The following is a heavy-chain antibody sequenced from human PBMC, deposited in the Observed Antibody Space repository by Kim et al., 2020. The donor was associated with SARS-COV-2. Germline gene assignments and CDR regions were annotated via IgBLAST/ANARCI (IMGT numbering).Heavy chain of an antibody. CDR2: IKSDGSST. CDR1: GFTFSTYW. D-gene: IGHD1-26*01. Sequence: GGSLRLSCAASGFTFSTYWMHWVRQAPGKGLVWVSRIKSDGSSTSYADSVRGRFTISRDNAKNTLYLQMNSLRAEDTAVYYCARDSQLQGNWFGPWGQGT. V-gene: IGHV3-74*01. CDR3: ARDSQLQGNWFGP. J-gene: IGHJ5*02.